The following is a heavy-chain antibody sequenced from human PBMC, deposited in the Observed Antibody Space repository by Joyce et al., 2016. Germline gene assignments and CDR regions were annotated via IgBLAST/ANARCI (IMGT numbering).Heavy chain of an antibody. CDR3: AKDRETSAVLDF. CDR2: ISKDGKNK. D-gene: IGHD6-25*01. Sequence: QAQLVESGGGVVQPGRSLRLYCAVSGFTLRMYGMHWDRQAPGNGLGWVAFISKDGKNKNYADSVKGRFTVSRDNSKKILSLQMNSLRPEDTAVYYCAKDRETSAVLDFWGQGTPVTVSS. CDR1: GFTLRMYG. J-gene: IGHJ4*02. V-gene: IGHV3-30*18.